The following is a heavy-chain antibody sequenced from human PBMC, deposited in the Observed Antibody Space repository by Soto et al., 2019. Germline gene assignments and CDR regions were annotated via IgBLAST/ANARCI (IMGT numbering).Heavy chain of an antibody. CDR3: ARAFDSSSWYWWGY. CDR2: INPTGGST. D-gene: IGHD6-13*01. CDR1: GYTFSNYY. Sequence: QVQLVQSGAEVKKPGASVKVSCKTSGYTFSNYYMHWVRQAPGQGLEWMGMINPTGGSTRYAQKFQGRVNMTRDTSTNTVYMELSSLSSDDTAVYYCARAFDSSSWYWWGYWGQGTLVTVSS. J-gene: IGHJ4*02. V-gene: IGHV1-46*01.